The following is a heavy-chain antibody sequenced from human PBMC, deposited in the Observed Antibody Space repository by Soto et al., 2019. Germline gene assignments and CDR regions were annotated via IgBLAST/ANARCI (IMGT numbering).Heavy chain of an antibody. D-gene: IGHD3-3*01. CDR2: INAGNGNT. Sequence: GSVKVSCKASGYTFTSYSMHWVRQAPGQRLEWMGWINAGNGNTKYSQKFQGRVTITRDTSASTAYMELSSLRSEDTAVYYCARGPEITIFGVVTYNWFDPWGQGTLVTSPQ. V-gene: IGHV1-3*01. CDR3: ARGPEITIFGVVTYNWFDP. J-gene: IGHJ5*02. CDR1: GYTFTSYS.